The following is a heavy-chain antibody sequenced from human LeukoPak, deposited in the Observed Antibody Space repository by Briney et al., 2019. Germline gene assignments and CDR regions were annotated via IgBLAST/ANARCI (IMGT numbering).Heavy chain of an antibody. J-gene: IGHJ3*02. D-gene: IGHD3-9*01. CDR2: IYSSGTT. CDR3: ATYYDILTDVFDI. Sequence: SETLSLTCSVSGGSISSSSYYWGWIRQPPGKGLEWIGSIYSSGTTYYNPSLKSRVAIYVDTSNNQFSLKLSSVTAADTAVYYCATYYDILTDVFDIWGQGTMVTVSS. CDR1: GGSISSSSYY. V-gene: IGHV4-39*01.